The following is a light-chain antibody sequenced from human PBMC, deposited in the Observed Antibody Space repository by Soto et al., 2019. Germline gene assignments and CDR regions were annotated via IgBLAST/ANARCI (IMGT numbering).Light chain of an antibody. CDR2: STF. Sequence: EIVMTQSPATLSVFPGERATLSCRASQSVSSNLAWYRQKPGQAPRLLIYSTFTRATGIPARFSGSGSGTEFTLTVSSLQSEDFAVYYCQQYDNWPLTFGGGTKVDIK. J-gene: IGKJ4*01. V-gene: IGKV3-15*01. CDR3: QQYDNWPLT. CDR1: QSVSSN.